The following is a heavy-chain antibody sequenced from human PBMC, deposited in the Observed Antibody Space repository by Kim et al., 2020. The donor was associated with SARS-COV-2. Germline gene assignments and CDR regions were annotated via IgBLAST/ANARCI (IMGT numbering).Heavy chain of an antibody. CDR2: ISGSGGST. CDR1: GFTFSSYA. D-gene: IGHD3-16*01. V-gene: IGHV3-23*01. J-gene: IGHJ5*02. CDR3: AKTGGLTYQNWFDP. Sequence: GGSLRLSCAASGFTFSSYAMGWVRQAPGKGLEWVSVISGSGGSTYYADSVKGRFTISRDNSKDTLYLQMYSLRVEDTAVYYCAKTGGLTYQNWFDPWGQGTLVTISS.